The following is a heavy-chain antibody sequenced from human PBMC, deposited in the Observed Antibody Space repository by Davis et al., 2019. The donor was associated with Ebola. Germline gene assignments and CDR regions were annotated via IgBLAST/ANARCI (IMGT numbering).Heavy chain of an antibody. CDR1: VGSFNNYY. D-gene: IGHD6-13*01. CDR3: ARVWYSSSPDFWWFDP. V-gene: IGHV4-34*01. Sequence: SDPLSPTFALHVGSFNNYYWSWIRQPPGKGLEWIAEINHSGSTNYNPSLKSRVTISVDTSKNQFSLKLSSVTAADTAVYYCARVWYSSSPDFWWFDPWGQGTLVTVSS. CDR2: INHSGST. J-gene: IGHJ5*02.